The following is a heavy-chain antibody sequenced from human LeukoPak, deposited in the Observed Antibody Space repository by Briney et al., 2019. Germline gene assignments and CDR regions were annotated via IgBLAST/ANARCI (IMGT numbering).Heavy chain of an antibody. CDR3: ARDHSYYYYYGMDV. CDR1: GGSFSGYY. Sequence: PSETLSLTCAVYGGSFSGYYWSWIRQPPGKGLEWIGEINHSGSTNYNPSLKSRVTISVDTSKNQFSLKLSSVTAADTAVYYCARDHSYYYYYGMDVWGQGTTVTVSS. J-gene: IGHJ6*02. CDR2: INHSGST. V-gene: IGHV4-34*01.